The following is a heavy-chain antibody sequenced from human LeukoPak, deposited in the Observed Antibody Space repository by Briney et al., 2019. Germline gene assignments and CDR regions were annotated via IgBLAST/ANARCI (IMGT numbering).Heavy chain of an antibody. Sequence: GRSLRLSCAASGFTFSSYGMHWVRQAPGKGLEWVAVIWYDGSNKYYADSVKGRFTISRDNSKNTLYLQMNSLRAEDTAVYYCAKDAQGYCSSTSCYTPPDYWGQGTLVTVSS. CDR2: IWYDGSNK. J-gene: IGHJ4*02. D-gene: IGHD2-2*02. CDR1: GFTFSSYG. CDR3: AKDAQGYCSSTSCYTPPDY. V-gene: IGHV3-33*06.